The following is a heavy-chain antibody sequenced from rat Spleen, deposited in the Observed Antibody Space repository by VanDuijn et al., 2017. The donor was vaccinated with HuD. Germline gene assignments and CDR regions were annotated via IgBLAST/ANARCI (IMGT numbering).Heavy chain of an antibody. Sequence: EVQLVESGGGLVQPGRSLKLSCAASGFTFSDYNMAWVRQVPKKGLEWVATISYDGSNTYYRDSVKGRFTISRDNAENTVYLQMNSLRSDDTATYYCAKDMNYYSTYPFYVMGDWGQGTSVTVSS. V-gene: IGHV5-7*01. J-gene: IGHJ4*01. CDR3: AKDMNYYSTYPFYVMGD. CDR2: ISYDGSNT. CDR1: GFTFSDYN. D-gene: IGHD1-2*01.